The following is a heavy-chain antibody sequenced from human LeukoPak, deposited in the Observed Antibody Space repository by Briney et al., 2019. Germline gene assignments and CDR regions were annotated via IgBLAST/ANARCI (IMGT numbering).Heavy chain of an antibody. CDR3: ARDRQQLASPQDYYYGMDV. CDR1: GYTFTSYY. J-gene: IGHJ6*02. Sequence: ASVKVSCKASGYTFTSYYMHWVRQAPGQGLEWMGIINPSGSSTSYAQKFQGRVTMTRDTSTSTVYMELSSLRSEDTAVYYCARDRQQLASPQDYYYGMDVWGQGTMVTVSS. CDR2: INPSGSST. V-gene: IGHV1-46*01. D-gene: IGHD6-13*01.